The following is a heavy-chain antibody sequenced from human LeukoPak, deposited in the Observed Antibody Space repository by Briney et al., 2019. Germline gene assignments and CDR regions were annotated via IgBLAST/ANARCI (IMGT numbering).Heavy chain of an antibody. D-gene: IGHD3-10*01. CDR2: ISGSGGST. CDR3: ITMGGWVGSGDGFEI. Sequence: HPGGSLRLSCAASGFTFSSYAMSWVRQAPGKGLEWVSAISGSGGSTYYADSVKGRLTISRDNSKNTLYLQMNSLKTEDTAVYYCITMGGWVGSGDGFEIWGQGTMVTVSS. V-gene: IGHV3-23*01. J-gene: IGHJ3*02. CDR1: GFTFSSYA.